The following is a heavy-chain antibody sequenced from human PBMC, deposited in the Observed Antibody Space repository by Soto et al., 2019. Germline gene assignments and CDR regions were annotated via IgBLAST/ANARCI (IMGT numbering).Heavy chain of an antibody. D-gene: IGHD6-13*01. V-gene: IGHV4-31*01. CDR3: ARDSQHESSSYAFDI. CDR1: GGSISSGGYY. J-gene: IGHJ3*02. CDR2: IYYGGST. Sequence: QVQLQESGPGLVKPSQTLSLTCTVSGGSISSGGYYWSWIRQHPGKGLEWIGYIYYGGSTLYYTSLQSPRTVAVDTSKNQFSLKLGSVTAADTAVYYCARDSQHESSSYAFDIWGQGTMVTVSS.